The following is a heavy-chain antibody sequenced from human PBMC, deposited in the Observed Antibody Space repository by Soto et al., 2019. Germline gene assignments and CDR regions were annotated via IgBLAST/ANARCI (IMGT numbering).Heavy chain of an antibody. CDR2: IYWDDDK. J-gene: IGHJ5*02. V-gene: IGHV2-5*02. Sequence: ITLKESGPTLVRPAQTLTLTCDFSGFSLSTYHMGVAWIRQPPGKALEWLALIYWDDDKRYSPSLKDRLAISTDTSSNQVVLNITIIVPGDSATYFSAHAGDYDLGTLHTWGPGPLVTVSS. D-gene: IGHD4-17*01. CDR1: GFSLSTYHMG. CDR3: AHAGDYDLGTLHT.